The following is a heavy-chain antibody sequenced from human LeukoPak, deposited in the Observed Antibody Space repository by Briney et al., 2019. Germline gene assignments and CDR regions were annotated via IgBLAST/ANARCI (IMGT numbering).Heavy chain of an antibody. V-gene: IGHV3-30*18. D-gene: IGHD6-19*01. J-gene: IGHJ3*02. CDR2: LSYDGSNK. CDR3: AKLPDGYSSGSDALDI. CDR1: GFTFSSYG. Sequence: SGGSLRLSCAASGFTFSSYGMHWVRQAPGKGLEWVAVLSYDGSNKYYADSVKGRFTISRDNSKNTLYLQMNSLRAEDTAVYYCAKLPDGYSSGSDALDIWGQGTMVTVSS.